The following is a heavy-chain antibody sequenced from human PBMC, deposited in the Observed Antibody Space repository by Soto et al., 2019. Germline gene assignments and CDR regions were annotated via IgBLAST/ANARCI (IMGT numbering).Heavy chain of an antibody. V-gene: IGHV3-33*01. CDR3: ARYQDYYGSGSYEPSVDY. D-gene: IGHD3-10*01. Sequence: GGSLRLSCAASGFTFSSYGMHWVRQAPGKGLEWVAVIWYDGSNKYYADSVKGRFTISRDNSKNTLYLQMNSLRAEDTAVYYCARYQDYYGSGSYEPSVDYWGQGTLVTVSS. CDR1: GFTFSSYG. CDR2: IWYDGSNK. J-gene: IGHJ4*02.